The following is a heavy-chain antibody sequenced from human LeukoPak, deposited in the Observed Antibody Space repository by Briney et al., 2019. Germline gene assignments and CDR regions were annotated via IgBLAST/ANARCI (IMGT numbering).Heavy chain of an antibody. CDR1: GGSISSYY. CDR2: IYYSGST. D-gene: IGHD1-1*01. Sequence: SETLSLTCTVSGGSISSYYWTWIRQPPGKGLEWIGYIYYSGSTNYNPSLKSRVTISVDTSKHQFSLKLSSVTAADTAVYYCARNAGDYYYGMDVWGQGTTVTVSS. CDR3: ARNAGDYYYGMDV. V-gene: IGHV4-59*01. J-gene: IGHJ6*02.